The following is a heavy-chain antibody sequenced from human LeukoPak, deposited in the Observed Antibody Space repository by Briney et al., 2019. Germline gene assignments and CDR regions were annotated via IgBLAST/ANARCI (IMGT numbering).Heavy chain of an antibody. J-gene: IGHJ4*02. Sequence: SETLSLTCTVSGGSMSPYHWGWIRQPPGKGLEWIGEINHSGSTNYNPSLKSRVTISVDTSKNQFSLKLSSVTAADTAVYYCARFNYYGSGSYYKGIDYWGQGTLVTVSS. CDR2: INHSGST. D-gene: IGHD3-10*01. V-gene: IGHV4-34*01. CDR3: ARFNYYGSGSYYKGIDY. CDR1: GGSMSPYH.